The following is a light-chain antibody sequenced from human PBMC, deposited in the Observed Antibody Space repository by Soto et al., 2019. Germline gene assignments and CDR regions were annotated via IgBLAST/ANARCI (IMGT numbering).Light chain of an antibody. Sequence: QPVLTQSPSASASLGASVKLTCTLSSGHSSYAIAWHQQQPEKGPRYLMKLNSDGSHSKGDGIPDRFSGSSSGAERYLTISALQSEDGAAYYCQTRGTGGVFGGGTKRTAL. V-gene: IGLV4-69*01. CDR2: LNSDGSH. CDR3: QTRGTGGV. J-gene: IGLJ2*01. CDR1: SGHSSYA.